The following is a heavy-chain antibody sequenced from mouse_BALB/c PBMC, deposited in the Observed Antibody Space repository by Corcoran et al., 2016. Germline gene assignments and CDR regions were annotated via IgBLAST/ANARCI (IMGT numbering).Heavy chain of an antibody. CDR2: VNPNNGGT. V-gene: IGHV1-26*01. CDR1: GYTFTDYY. CDR3: AMDY. Sequence: EVQLQQSGPELVKPGASVKISCKASGYTFTDYYMNWVKQSHGKSLEWIGLVNPNNGGTSYNQKFKGKATLTVDKSSSTAYMELRGLTSEDSAVYLYAMDYWGQGTSVTVSS. J-gene: IGHJ4*01.